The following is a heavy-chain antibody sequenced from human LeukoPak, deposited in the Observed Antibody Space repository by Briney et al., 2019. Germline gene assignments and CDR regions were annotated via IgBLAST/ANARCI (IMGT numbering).Heavy chain of an antibody. D-gene: IGHD1-26*01. CDR1: GFTFRNYA. CDR3: TRVGAPYPAALNWIDL. J-gene: IGHJ5*02. V-gene: IGHV3-23*01. CDR2: IRTSASST. Sequence: LGGSLRLSCTASGFTFRNYAMNWVRQAAGQGLEWVSGIRTSASSTYYADSVKGRFTISRDNSNNTLYLQMSSLRAEDTAIYYCTRVGAPYPAALNWIDLWGQGTVVTVSS.